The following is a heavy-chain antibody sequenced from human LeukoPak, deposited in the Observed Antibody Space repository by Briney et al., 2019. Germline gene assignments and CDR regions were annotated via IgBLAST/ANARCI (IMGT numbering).Heavy chain of an antibody. CDR3: ARGPVAGSVDY. J-gene: IGHJ4*02. V-gene: IGHV1-69*04. Sequence: SVKVSCKASGGTFSSYAISWVRQAPGQGLEWMGRIIPILGIANYAQKFQGRVTITADKSTSTAYMELSSLRSEDTAVYYCARGPVAGSVDYWGQGTLVTASS. CDR1: GGTFSSYA. CDR2: IIPILGIA. D-gene: IGHD6-19*01.